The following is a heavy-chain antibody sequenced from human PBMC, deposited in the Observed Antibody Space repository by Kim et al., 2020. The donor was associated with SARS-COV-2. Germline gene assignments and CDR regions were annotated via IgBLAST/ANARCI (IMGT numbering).Heavy chain of an antibody. V-gene: IGHV1-2*04. Sequence: ASVKVSCKASGYTFTGYYMHWVRQAPGQGLEWMGWINPNSGGTNYAQKFQGWVTMTRDTSISTAYMELSRLRSDDTAVYYCAREREGGYSYAKPLYGMDVWGQGTTVTGSS. J-gene: IGHJ6*02. CDR1: GYTFTGYY. CDR3: AREREGGYSYAKPLYGMDV. D-gene: IGHD5-18*01. CDR2: INPNSGGT.